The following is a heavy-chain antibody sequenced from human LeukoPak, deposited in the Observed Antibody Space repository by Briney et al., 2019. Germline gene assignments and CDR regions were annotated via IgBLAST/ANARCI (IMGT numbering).Heavy chain of an antibody. CDR2: IYYSGST. CDR3: ARLDTAMVLPGHFDY. CDR1: GGSISSYY. V-gene: IGHV4-59*01. J-gene: IGHJ4*02. D-gene: IGHD5-18*01. Sequence: KASETLSLTCTVSGGSISSYYWSWIRQPPGKGLEWIGYIYYSGSTNYNPSLKSRVTISVDTSKNQFSLKLSSVTAADTAVYYCARLDTAMVLPGHFDYWGQGTLVTVSS.